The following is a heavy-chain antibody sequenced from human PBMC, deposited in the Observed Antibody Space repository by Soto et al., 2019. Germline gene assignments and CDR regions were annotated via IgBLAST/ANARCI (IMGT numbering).Heavy chain of an antibody. CDR2: IYYSGST. J-gene: IGHJ4*02. CDR3: ARVLFYCGGDCYPIDY. CDR1: GGSISSGGYY. V-gene: IGHV4-31*03. Sequence: QVQLQESGPGLVKPSQTLSLTCTVSGGSISSGGYYWSWIRQHPGKGLEWIGYIYYSGSTYYNPSLKSRVTISVDTSKNQFSLRLSSVTAADTAVYYCARVLFYCGGDCYPIDYWGQGTLVTVSS. D-gene: IGHD2-21*02.